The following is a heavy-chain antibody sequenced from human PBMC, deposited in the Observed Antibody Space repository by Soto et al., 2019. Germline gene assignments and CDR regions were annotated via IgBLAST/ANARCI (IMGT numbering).Heavy chain of an antibody. J-gene: IGHJ4*02. Sequence: QVQLVQSGAEVKKPGSSVKVSCKASGGTFSSYAISWVRQAPGQGLEWMGGIIPIFGTANYAQKFQGRVTITADETKSTGYMNLSSLRPERAEVYYCARVAPVAAAPLDYWGQGTLVTVSS. CDR2: IIPIFGTA. CDR3: ARVAPVAAAPLDY. V-gene: IGHV1-69*12. D-gene: IGHD6-13*01. CDR1: GGTFSSYA.